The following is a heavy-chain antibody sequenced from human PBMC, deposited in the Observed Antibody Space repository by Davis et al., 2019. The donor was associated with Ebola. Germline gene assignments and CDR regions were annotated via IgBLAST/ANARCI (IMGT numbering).Heavy chain of an antibody. CDR3: ARGYSQWY. CDR1: GITFSSYE. V-gene: IGHV3-48*03. J-gene: IGHJ4*02. CDR2: ISSSGSTI. D-gene: IGHD5-12*01. Sequence: PGGSLRLSCAASGITFSSYEMNWVCQAQGKGLEWVSYISSSGSTIYYADSEMGRFTISRDNAKNSLYLQMNSLRAEDTAVYYCARGYSQWYWGQGTLVTVSS.